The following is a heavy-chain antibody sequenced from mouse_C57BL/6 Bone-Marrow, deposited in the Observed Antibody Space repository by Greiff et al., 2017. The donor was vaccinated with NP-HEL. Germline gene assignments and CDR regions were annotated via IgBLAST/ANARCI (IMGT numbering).Heavy chain of an antibody. D-gene: IGHD2-3*01. J-gene: IGHJ4*01. CDR3: ARWDDGYYPGAMDY. V-gene: IGHV1-85*01. Sequence: QVQLKESGPELVKPGASVKLSCKASGYTFTSYDINWVKQRPGQGLEWIGWIYPRDGSTKYNEKFKGKATLTVDTSSSTAYMELHSLTSEDSAVYCCARWDDGYYPGAMDYWGQGTSVTVSS. CDR1: GYTFTSYD. CDR2: IYPRDGST.